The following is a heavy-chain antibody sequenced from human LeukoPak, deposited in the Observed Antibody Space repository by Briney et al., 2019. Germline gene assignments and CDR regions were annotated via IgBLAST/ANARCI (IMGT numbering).Heavy chain of an antibody. CDR3: AKGDNWNYVNGY. D-gene: IGHD1-7*01. V-gene: IGHV3-30*02. J-gene: IGHJ4*02. CDR2: IRYDGSNK. Sequence: PGGSLRLSCAASGFTFSSYGMHWVRQAPGKGLEWVAFIRYDGSNKYYADSVKGRFTISRDNSKNTLYLQMNSLRAEDTAVYYCAKGDNWNYVNGYWGQRTLVTVSS. CDR1: GFTFSSYG.